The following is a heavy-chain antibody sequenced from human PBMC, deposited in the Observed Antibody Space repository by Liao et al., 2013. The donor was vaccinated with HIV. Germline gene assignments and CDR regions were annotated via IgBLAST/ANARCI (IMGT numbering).Heavy chain of an antibody. CDR1: GGSISSGSYY. V-gene: IGHV4-61*02. CDR2: IYTSGST. D-gene: IGHD3-16*01. Sequence: QLQLQESGSGLVKPSQTLSLTCTVSGGSISSGSYYWSWIRQPAGKGLEWIGRIYTSGSTDYNPSLKSRVAMSLDTSDNHFSLTLRSATAADTAVYYCARAGGRYAGFDIWGQGTMVTVSS. CDR3: ARAGGRYAGFDI. J-gene: IGHJ3*02.